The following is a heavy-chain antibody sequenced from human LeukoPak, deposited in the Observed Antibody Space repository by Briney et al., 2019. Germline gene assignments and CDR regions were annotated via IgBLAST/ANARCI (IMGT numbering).Heavy chain of an antibody. V-gene: IGHV3-48*04. D-gene: IGHD3-10*01. Sequence: GGSLRLSCAASGFTFSSYSMNWVRQAPGKGLEWVSYISSSSSTIYYADSVKGRFTISRDNSKNSLYLQMNSLRTEDTALYYCAKERGNSGYFDYWGQGTLVTVSS. CDR2: ISSSSSTI. CDR3: AKERGNSGYFDY. CDR1: GFTFSSYS. J-gene: IGHJ4*02.